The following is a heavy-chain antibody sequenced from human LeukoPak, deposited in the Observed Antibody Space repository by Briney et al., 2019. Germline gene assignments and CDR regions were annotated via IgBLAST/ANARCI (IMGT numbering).Heavy chain of an antibody. CDR1: GYTFSSYA. CDR3: ARANNPIAVAALPYPGQYNWFDP. J-gene: IGHJ5*02. CDR2: IIPIFGTA. V-gene: IGHV1-69*13. D-gene: IGHD6-19*01. Sequence: ASVTVSCKASGYTFSSYAISWVRQAPGQGLEWMGGIIPIFGTANYAQKFQGRVTITADESTSTAYMELSSLRSEDTAVYYCARANNPIAVAALPYPGQYNWFDPWGQGTLVTVSS.